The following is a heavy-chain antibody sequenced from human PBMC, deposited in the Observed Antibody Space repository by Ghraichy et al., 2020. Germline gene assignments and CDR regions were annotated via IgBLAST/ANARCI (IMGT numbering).Heavy chain of an antibody. CDR3: ARNFKIAPYSSGWSFDS. J-gene: IGHJ4*02. CDR1: GFSITSHY. V-gene: IGHV4-59*11. CDR2: IYYSGGT. D-gene: IGHD6-19*01. Sequence: SETLSLTCNVSGFSITSHYLSWIRQPPGKGLEWIGYIYYSGGTKYNPSLRSRVTISIDTSKNQFSLSLSSVTAAETAVYYCARNFKIAPYSSGWSFDSWGQGTLGTVAS.